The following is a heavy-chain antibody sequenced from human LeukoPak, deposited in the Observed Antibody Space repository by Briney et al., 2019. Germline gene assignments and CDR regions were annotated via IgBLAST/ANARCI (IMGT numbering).Heavy chain of an antibody. J-gene: IGHJ5*02. CDR3: ARGGYYGSGNDFRFDP. CDR2: ISSSSTYI. V-gene: IGHV3-21*04. D-gene: IGHD3-10*01. CDR1: GFTFSNYN. Sequence: PGGSLRLSCTASGFTFSNYNMNWVRQAPGKGLGWVSSISSSSTYIYYADSLKGRFTISRDNAKNSMYLQMNSLRAEDTAVYYCARGGYYGSGNDFRFDPWGQGTLVTVSP.